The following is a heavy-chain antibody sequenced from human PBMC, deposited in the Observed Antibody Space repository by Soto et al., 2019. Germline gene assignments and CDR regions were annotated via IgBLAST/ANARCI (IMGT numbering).Heavy chain of an antibody. CDR3: VRGSFCSSGSCYPIGAFDI. CDR2: IGVVGDT. CDR1: GFTFSTYD. V-gene: IGHV3-13*01. D-gene: IGHD2-2*01. Sequence: GGSLRLSCAASGFTFSTYDMHWVRQVTGKGLEWVSGIGVVGDTYYPGSVKGRFTSSRENVRNSLYLQMNNLRAGDTAVYYCVRGSFCSSGSCYPIGAFDIWGQGTLVTVSS. J-gene: IGHJ3*02.